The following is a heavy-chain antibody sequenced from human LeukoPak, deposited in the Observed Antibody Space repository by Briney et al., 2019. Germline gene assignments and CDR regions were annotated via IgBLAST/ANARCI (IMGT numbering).Heavy chain of an antibody. CDR2: IGASGADT. Sequence: GRSLRLSCAASGFTFSSYAMTWVRQAPGKGLDWVSVIGASGADTYYADSVKGRFTVSRDNAKNTLYLHMSSLRAEDTAVYFCARRPRDSSGYYLGAFHDWGQGTTVTVSS. D-gene: IGHD3-22*01. J-gene: IGHJ3*01. CDR1: GFTFSSYA. V-gene: IGHV3-23*01. CDR3: ARRPRDSSGYYLGAFHD.